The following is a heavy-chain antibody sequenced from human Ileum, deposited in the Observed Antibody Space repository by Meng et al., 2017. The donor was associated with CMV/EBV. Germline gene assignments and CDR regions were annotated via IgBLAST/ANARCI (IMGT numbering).Heavy chain of an antibody. V-gene: IGHV1-3*01. CDR3: TRANSNYAITSTPFDP. Sequence: SGYRYTTYAMHWVRQATGQSLEWMGSINVGNGDTKYAQRCHDRLTITIDTSASTAYMELTTLRSEDTAVYYCTRANSNYAITSTPFDPWGQGTLVTVSS. CDR1: GYRYTTYA. J-gene: IGHJ5*02. D-gene: IGHD2-15*01. CDR2: INVGNGDT.